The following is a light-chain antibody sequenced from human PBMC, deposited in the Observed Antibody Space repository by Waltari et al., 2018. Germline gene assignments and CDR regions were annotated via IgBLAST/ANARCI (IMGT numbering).Light chain of an antibody. Sequence: SYVLTQPPSVSVAPGQTARITCGATNIGSKSVHWYQQKPGQAPVLVIYFDNARPSGSPERCAGSNAGNTATLTISRVEAGDEADYYCQVWDDSSDRYGVFGGGTKLTVL. CDR3: QVWDDSSDRYGV. CDR1: NIGSKS. CDR2: FDN. J-gene: IGLJ2*01. V-gene: IGLV3-21*04.